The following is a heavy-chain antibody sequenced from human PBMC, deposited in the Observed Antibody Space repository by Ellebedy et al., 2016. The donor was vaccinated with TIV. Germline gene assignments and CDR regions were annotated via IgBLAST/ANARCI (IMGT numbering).Heavy chain of an antibody. CDR2: FNPEDGDT. CDR3: AIDPGRLGYDF. J-gene: IGHJ4*02. CDR1: GYTLTELP. V-gene: IGHV1-24*01. D-gene: IGHD5-12*01. Sequence: AASVKVSCKVSGYTLTELPMHWVRQAPGKGLEWMGGFNPEDGDTICAQKFQGRVTMTEDTSADTAYMELTSLRSEDTAVYYCAIDPGRLGYDFWGQGTLVTVSS.